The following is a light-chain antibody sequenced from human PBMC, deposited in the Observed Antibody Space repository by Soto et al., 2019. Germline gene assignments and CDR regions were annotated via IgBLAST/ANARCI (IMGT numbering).Light chain of an antibody. CDR1: QSVSSN. CDR3: QQYNNWPQT. J-gene: IGKJ2*01. CDR2: GAS. V-gene: IGKV3D-15*01. Sequence: EIVMTQSPATLSVSPGERATLSCRASQSVSSNLAWYQQKPGQAPRLLIYGASTRATRIPARFIGSWSGTELTLTISSLQSEDFAVYYCQQYNNWPQTFGQGTKLEIK.